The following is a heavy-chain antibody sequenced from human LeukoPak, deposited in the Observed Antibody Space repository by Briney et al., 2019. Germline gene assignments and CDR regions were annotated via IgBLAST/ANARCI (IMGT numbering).Heavy chain of an antibody. CDR3: ARDHSVSVAGAVSY. J-gene: IGHJ4*02. Sequence: GGSLRLSCAASGFTFSSYWMHCVRQAPGKGLVWVSRINSDGSSTSYADSVKGRFTISRDNAKNTLYLQMNSLRAEDTAVYYCARDHSVSVAGAVSYWGQGTLVTVSS. CDR1: GFTFSSYW. CDR2: INSDGSST. V-gene: IGHV3-74*01. D-gene: IGHD6-19*01.